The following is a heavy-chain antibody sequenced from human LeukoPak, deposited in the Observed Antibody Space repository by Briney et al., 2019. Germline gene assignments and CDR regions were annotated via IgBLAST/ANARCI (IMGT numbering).Heavy chain of an antibody. V-gene: IGHV1-69*13. J-gene: IGHJ6*02. CDR2: IIPIFGTA. D-gene: IGHD2-2*01. CDR1: GGTFSSYA. Sequence: SVKVSCKASGGTFSSYAISWVRQAPGQGLEWMGGIIPIFGTANYAQKFQGRVTITADESTSTAYMELSSLRSEDTAVYYCARVKCSSTSCYNYGMDVWGQGTTVTVSS. CDR3: ARVKCSSTSCYNYGMDV.